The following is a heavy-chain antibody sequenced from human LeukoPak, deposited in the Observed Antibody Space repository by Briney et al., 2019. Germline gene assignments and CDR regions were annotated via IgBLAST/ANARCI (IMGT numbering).Heavy chain of an antibody. V-gene: IGHV4-61*02. J-gene: IGHJ4*02. CDR1: GGSISSGRYY. D-gene: IGHD2-21*02. CDR3: ARAVEYCGGDCSTFDY. CDR2: IYTSGST. Sequence: SETLSLTCTVSGGSISSGRYYWSWIRQPAGKGLEWIGRIYTSGSTNYNPSLKSRVTISVDTSKNQFSLKLSSVTAADMAVYYCARAVEYCGGDCSTFDYWGQGTLVTVSS.